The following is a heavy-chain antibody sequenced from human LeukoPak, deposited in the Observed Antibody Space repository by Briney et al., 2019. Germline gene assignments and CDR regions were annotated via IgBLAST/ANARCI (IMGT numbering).Heavy chain of an antibody. D-gene: IGHD2-2*02. J-gene: IGHJ4*02. CDR3: AKVGCSSTSCYRTDFDY. V-gene: IGHV3-23*01. CDR1: GFTFSTSA. CDR2: ISGSGGGT. Sequence: GGSLRLSCAASGFTFSTSAMNWVRQAPGKGLEWVSAISGSGGGTYYADSVKGRFTISRDNSKNTLNLQMNSLRAEDTAVYYCAKVGCSSTSCYRTDFDYWGQGTLVTVSS.